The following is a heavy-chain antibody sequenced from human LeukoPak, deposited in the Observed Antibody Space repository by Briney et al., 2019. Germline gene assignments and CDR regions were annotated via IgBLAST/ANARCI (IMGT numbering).Heavy chain of an antibody. J-gene: IGHJ4*02. V-gene: IGHV5-51*01. Sequence: GESLKISCKGSGYSFTSFWIGWVRQMPGKGLEWMGIIYPGGSDTRYSPSFQGQVTISADKSISTAYLQWRSLKASDTAIYYCARHEGGSTVTAFDQWGQGTLVTVSS. CDR2: IYPGGSDT. CDR3: ARHEGGSTVTAFDQ. CDR1: GYSFTSFW. D-gene: IGHD2-21*02.